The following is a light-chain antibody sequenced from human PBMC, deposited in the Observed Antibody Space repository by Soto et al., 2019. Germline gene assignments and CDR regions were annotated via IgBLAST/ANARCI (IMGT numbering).Light chain of an antibody. V-gene: IGKV3-11*01. CDR3: QQRSNWLT. CDR2: DAS. CDR1: QSISVY. Sequence: VLTQSPATLSLSPGERATLSCRASQSISVYLAWYQQKPGQAPRLLIYDASNRATGTPARFSGSGSGTDFTLTISSLEPEDFAVYYCQQRSNWLTFGQGTRLEIK. J-gene: IGKJ5*01.